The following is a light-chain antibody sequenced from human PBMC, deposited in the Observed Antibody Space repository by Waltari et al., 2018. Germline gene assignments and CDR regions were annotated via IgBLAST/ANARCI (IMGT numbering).Light chain of an antibody. J-gene: IGLJ1*01. CDR1: SSDIGKYNY. CDR2: DVS. V-gene: IGLV2-14*03. Sequence: QSALTQPASVSGSPGQSITISCSGTSSDIGKYNYVSLFHQHPGKAPKLMIYDVSNRPSGVSDRFSGSKSGNTASLTISGLQTEDESDYYCTSFTSSNTYVFGTGTKVTVL. CDR3: TSFTSSNTYV.